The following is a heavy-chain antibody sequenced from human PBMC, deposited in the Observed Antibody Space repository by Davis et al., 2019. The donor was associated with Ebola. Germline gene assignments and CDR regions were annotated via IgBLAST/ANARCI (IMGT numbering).Heavy chain of an antibody. Sequence: GESLKISCAGSGFTFNNNGMNWVRQAPGKRLEWVSGISDSGGTTHYADSVKGRFTISRDNSRNTLSLQMNSLRAEDTAVYYCAKGGGTSSSDFRRTWGQGTLVTVSS. CDR1: GFTFNNNG. CDR3: AKGGGTSSSDFRRT. V-gene: IGHV3-23*01. J-gene: IGHJ5*02. CDR2: ISDSGGTT. D-gene: IGHD6-6*01.